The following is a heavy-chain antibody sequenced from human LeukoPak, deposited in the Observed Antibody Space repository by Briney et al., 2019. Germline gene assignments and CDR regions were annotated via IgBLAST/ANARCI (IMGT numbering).Heavy chain of an antibody. Sequence: PGGSLRLSCAASGFTFSDYYMNWIRQAPGKGLEWVSYISSSGSTIYYADSVKGRFTISRDNAKNSLYLQMNSLRAEDTAVYYCARAGVATTHNWFDPWGQGTLVTVSS. D-gene: IGHD5-12*01. CDR3: ARAGVATTHNWFDP. J-gene: IGHJ5*02. CDR1: GFTFSDYY. CDR2: ISSSGSTI. V-gene: IGHV3-11*01.